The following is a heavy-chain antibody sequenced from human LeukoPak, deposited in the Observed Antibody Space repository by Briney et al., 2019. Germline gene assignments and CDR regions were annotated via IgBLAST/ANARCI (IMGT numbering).Heavy chain of an antibody. CDR1: GFTFSSYG. D-gene: IGHD6-6*01. V-gene: IGHV3-30*02. CDR3: AKDGAEGSSSGSLGY. CDR2: IRYDGSNK. J-gene: IGHJ4*02. Sequence: GRSLRLSCAASGFTFSSYGMHWVRQAPGKGLEWVAFIRYDGSNKYYADSVKGRFTISRDNSKNTLYLQMNSLRAEDTAVYYCAKDGAEGSSSGSLGYWGRGTLVTVSS.